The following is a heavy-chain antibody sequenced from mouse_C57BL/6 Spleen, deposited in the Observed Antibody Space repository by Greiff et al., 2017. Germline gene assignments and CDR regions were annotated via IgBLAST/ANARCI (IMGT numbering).Heavy chain of an antibody. D-gene: IGHD1-1*01. J-gene: IGHJ2*01. CDR3: ARDYYGSPFDY. CDR2: IDPEDGET. Sequence: EVKLMESGAELVKPEASVKLSCTASGFNIKDYYMHWVKQSTEQGLEWIGRIDPEDGETKSDPKFQGKGTITADTSSNTAYLQLISMTSEDTAVYYCARDYYGSPFDYWGQGTTLTVSS. V-gene: IGHV14-2*01. CDR1: GFNIKDYY.